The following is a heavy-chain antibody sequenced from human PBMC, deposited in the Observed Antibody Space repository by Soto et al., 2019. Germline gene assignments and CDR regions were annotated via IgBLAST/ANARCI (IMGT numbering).Heavy chain of an antibody. CDR1: GFTFSDYY. V-gene: IGHV3-11*06. J-gene: IGHJ6*02. CDR2: ISSSSSYT. CDR3: ARDTYDFWSGYYNGYGMDV. D-gene: IGHD3-3*01. Sequence: PGGSLRLSCAASGFTFSDYYMSWIRQAPGKGLEWVSYISSSSSYTNYADSVKGRFTISRDNAKNSLYLQMNSLRAEDTAVYYCARDTYDFWSGYYNGYGMDVWGQGTTVTVSS.